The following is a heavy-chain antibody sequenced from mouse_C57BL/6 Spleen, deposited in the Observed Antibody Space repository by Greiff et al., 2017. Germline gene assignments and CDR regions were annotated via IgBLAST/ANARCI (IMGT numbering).Heavy chain of an antibody. CDR3: ARGGREDFDV. CDR1: GYTFTSYW. V-gene: IGHV1-7*01. CDR2: INPSSGYT. Sequence: QVQLQQSGAELAKPGASVKLSCKASGYTFTSYWMHWVKQRPGQGLEWIGYINPSSGYTKYNQKFKDKATWTADKSSSTAYMQLSSLTYEDSAVYYCARGGREDFDVWGTGTTVTVSS. J-gene: IGHJ1*03.